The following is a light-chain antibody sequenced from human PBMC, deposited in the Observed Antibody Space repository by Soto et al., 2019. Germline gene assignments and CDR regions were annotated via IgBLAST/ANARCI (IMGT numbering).Light chain of an antibody. CDR3: CSYTTSGTYV. CDR2: EVT. CDR1: SSDLGNYNR. J-gene: IGLJ1*01. V-gene: IGLV2-18*02. Sequence: QSVLTPPPSVSGSPGQSVAISCTGTSSDLGNYNRVSWYQQPPGTAPKLIIYEVTNRPSGVPDRFSGSKSGDTASLTISGLQAEDEADYFCCSYTTSGTYVFGTGTKV.